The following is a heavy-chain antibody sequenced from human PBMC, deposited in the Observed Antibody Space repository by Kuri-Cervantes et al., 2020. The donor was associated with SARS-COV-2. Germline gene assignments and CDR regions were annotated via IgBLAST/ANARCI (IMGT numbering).Heavy chain of an antibody. D-gene: IGHD4-11*01. CDR3: ARSLTTTYSF. J-gene: IGHJ1*01. Sequence: GESLKISCATSGFTFSDHYIDWVRQAPGKGLEWVGRSSNKVYRYTTEYATSVKGRFTISRDFSKNSLSLQMDSLTTEDTAVYYCARSLTTTYSFWGQGTLVTVS. CDR1: GFTFSDHY. CDR2: SSNKVYRYTT. V-gene: IGHV3-72*01.